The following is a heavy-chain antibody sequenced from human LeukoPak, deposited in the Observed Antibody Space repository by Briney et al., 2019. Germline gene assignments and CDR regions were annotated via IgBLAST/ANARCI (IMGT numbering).Heavy chain of an antibody. J-gene: IGHJ4*02. CDR2: IRNKANTYAT. D-gene: IGHD5-12*01. CDR3: TRPIVATTSDFDY. CDR1: GFTFSGSA. V-gene: IGHV3-73*01. Sequence: GGSLRLSCAASGFTFSGSAMHWVRQTSGKGLEWVGRIRNKANTYATAYAASVKGRFTISRDDSKNTAYLQMNSLRTEDAAVYYCTRPIVATTSDFDYWGQGTLVTVSS.